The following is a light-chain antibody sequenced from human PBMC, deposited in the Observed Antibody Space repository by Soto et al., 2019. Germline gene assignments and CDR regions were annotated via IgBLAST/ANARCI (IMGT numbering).Light chain of an antibody. J-gene: IGLJ3*02. CDR2: GNS. CDR3: QSYDSRLSGSV. CDR1: SSNIGAGYD. Sequence: QSVLTQPPSVSGAPGQRVTISCTGSSSNIGAGYDVHWYQQLPGTAPKLLIYGNSNRPSGVPDRFSVSKSGTSASLAITRLQAEDEADDYSQSYDSRLSGSVFGGGTKVTVL. V-gene: IGLV1-40*01.